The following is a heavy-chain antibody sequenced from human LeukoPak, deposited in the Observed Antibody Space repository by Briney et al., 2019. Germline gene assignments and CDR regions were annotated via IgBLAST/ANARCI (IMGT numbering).Heavy chain of an antibody. Sequence: ASVKVSCKASGYTFTGYYMHWVRQAPGQGLEWMGWINPNSGGTNYAQKFQGRVTMTRDTSISTAYMELSRLRSDDTAVYYCARDYDSSGYSHFDYWGQGTLVTVSP. J-gene: IGHJ4*02. CDR3: ARDYDSSGYSHFDY. D-gene: IGHD3-22*01. CDR2: INPNSGGT. CDR1: GYTFTGYY. V-gene: IGHV1-2*02.